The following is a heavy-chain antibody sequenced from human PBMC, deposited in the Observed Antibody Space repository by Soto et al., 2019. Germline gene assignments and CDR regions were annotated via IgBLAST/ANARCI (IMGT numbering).Heavy chain of an antibody. CDR3: ARDQGDG. V-gene: IGHV3-33*01. D-gene: IGHD2-21*02. CDR2: IWYDGSDT. CDR1: GFTFSSLA. J-gene: IGHJ4*02. Sequence: QVQLVESGGAWSQPGRPRRLPCERPGFTFSSLAWHGVGQAPGKGLEWVAVIWYDGSDTYYADSVKGRFTISRDNSKNTLYLQMNSLRAEDTAVYYCARDQGDGWGQGTLVTVSS.